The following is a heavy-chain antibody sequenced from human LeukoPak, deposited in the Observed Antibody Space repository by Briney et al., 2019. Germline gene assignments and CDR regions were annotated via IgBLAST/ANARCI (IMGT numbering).Heavy chain of an antibody. J-gene: IGHJ4*02. V-gene: IGHV1-18*01. CDR1: GYTFTSYG. D-gene: IGHD6-19*01. CDR2: ISGYNGNT. Sequence: ASVKVSCKASGYTFTSYGISWVRQAPGQGLEWMGWISGYNGNTNYAQKFQGRVTMTTDTPTSTAYMEMRSLRSDDTAVYYCARDRDSSGWHVADYWGQGTLVTVSS. CDR3: ARDRDSSGWHVADY.